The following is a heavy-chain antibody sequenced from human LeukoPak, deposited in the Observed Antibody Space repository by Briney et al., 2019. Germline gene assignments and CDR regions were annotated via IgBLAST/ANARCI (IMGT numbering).Heavy chain of an antibody. J-gene: IGHJ4*02. CDR2: INPNAGGT. CDR1: GYTFIDYY. V-gene: IGHV1-2*02. CDR3: ARAHTTGWY. D-gene: IGHD6-19*01. Sequence: ASVKVSCKASGYTFIDYYVHWVRQAPGPGLEWMGWINPNAGGTNYAQKFQGRVTMAWDTSITTTYMELSRLTSDDTAVYYCARAHTTGWYWGQGTQVTVSS.